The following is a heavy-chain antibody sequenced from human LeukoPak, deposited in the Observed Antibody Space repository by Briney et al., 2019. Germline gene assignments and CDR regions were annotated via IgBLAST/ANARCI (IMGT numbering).Heavy chain of an antibody. Sequence: GGSLRLSCAASGFTFSKYWMLWVRQAAGKGLESVSRINTDGTVTTYADSVKGRFTVSRDNADNTMFLQMNSVRDEDTAVYYCATKQWLAPPPDSWGQGTPVTV. J-gene: IGHJ4*02. CDR3: ATKQWLAPPPDS. CDR2: INTDGTVT. V-gene: IGHV3-74*01. D-gene: IGHD6-19*01. CDR1: GFTFSKYW.